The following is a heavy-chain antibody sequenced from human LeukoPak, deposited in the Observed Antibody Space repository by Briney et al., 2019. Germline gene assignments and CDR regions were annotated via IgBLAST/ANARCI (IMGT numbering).Heavy chain of an antibody. CDR2: ITQLGGDK. Sequence: GGSLRLSCAGSGFTFNDYWMSWVRQAPGTGLEWVANITQLGGDKFYVDSVSGGFTISRDNAKTSVYLQMDSLRAEDTAIYYCVRGARITTGVDYWGQGTLVTVSS. D-gene: IGHD4-17*01. J-gene: IGHJ4*02. V-gene: IGHV3-7*01. CDR3: VRGARITTGVDY. CDR1: GFTFNDYW.